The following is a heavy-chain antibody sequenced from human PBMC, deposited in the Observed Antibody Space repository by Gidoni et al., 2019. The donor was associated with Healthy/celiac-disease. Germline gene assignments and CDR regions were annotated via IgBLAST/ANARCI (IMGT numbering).Heavy chain of an antibody. V-gene: IGHV3-7*03. CDR3: ARDPTYCSSTSCPPGPFAY. CDR2: IKQDGSEK. J-gene: IGHJ4*02. CDR1: GCPFSRYW. D-gene: IGHD2-2*01. Sequence: EVQLVESGGGLVQPGGSRRLYCAAPGCPFSRYWMSWVRQAPGKGLEWVANIKQDGSEKYYVDSVKGRFTISRDNAKNSLYLQMNSLRAEDTAVYYCARDPTYCSSTSCPPGPFAYWCQGTLVTVSS.